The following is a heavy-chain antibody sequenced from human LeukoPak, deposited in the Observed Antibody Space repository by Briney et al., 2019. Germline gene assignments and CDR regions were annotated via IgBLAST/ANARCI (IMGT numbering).Heavy chain of an antibody. CDR3: ARDFTMVRGVRDY. V-gene: IGHV1-2*02. CDR2: INPNSGGT. J-gene: IGHJ4*02. D-gene: IGHD3-10*01. CDR1: GYTFTGYY. Sequence: GASVKVSCKASGYTFTGYYMHWVRQAPGQGLEWMGWINPNSGGTNYAQKFQGRVTMTRDTSISTAYLELSRLRSDDTAVYYCARDFTMVRGVRDYWGEGTLVSASS.